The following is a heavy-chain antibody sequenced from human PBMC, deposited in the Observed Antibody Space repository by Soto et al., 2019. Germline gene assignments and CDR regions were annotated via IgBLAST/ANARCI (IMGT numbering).Heavy chain of an antibody. J-gene: IGHJ6*02. CDR2: ISYDGSNK. Sequence: HPGGSLRLSCAASGFTFSSYGMHWVRQAPGKGLEWVAVISYDGSNKYYADSVKGRFTISRDNSKNTLYLQMNSLRAEDTAVYYCAKVVEYSGSYYDYYGMDVWGQGTTVTVSS. D-gene: IGHD1-26*01. CDR3: AKVVEYSGSYYDYYGMDV. V-gene: IGHV3-30*18. CDR1: GFTFSSYG.